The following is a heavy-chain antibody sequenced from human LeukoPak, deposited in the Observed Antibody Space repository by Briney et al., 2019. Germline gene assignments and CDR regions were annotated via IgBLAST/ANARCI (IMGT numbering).Heavy chain of an antibody. V-gene: IGHV3-30*18. CDR2: ISYDGSNK. J-gene: IGHJ6*02. Sequence: GGSLRLSCAASGFTFSTYGMHWVRQAPGKGLEWVAVISYDGSNKYYADSVKGRFSISRDNSKNTLYLQMNSLRAEDTALYYCAKDPCSSTSCYAYNFYYYGMDVWGQGTTVTVSS. CDR1: GFTFSTYG. CDR3: AKDPCSSTSCYAYNFYYYGMDV. D-gene: IGHD2-2*01.